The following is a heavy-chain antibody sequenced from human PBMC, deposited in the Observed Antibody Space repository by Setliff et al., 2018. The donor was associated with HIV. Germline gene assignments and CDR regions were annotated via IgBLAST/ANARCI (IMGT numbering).Heavy chain of an antibody. CDR3: ARQHYYDSSDRYWVIDS. J-gene: IGHJ5*01. CDR1: GGSISNYY. CDR2: IYYSGST. D-gene: IGHD3-22*01. Sequence: SETLSLTCTVSGGSISNYYWSWIRQPPGKGLEWIGYIYYSGSTTYNPSLESRVTISIDTSKNQFSLKLSSVTAADTAVYYCARQHYYDSSDRYWVIDSWGPGTLVTVSS. V-gene: IGHV4-59*08.